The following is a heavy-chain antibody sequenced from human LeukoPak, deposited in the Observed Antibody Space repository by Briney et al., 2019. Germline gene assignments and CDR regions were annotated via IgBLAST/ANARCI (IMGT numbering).Heavy chain of an antibody. D-gene: IGHD2-21*02. CDR1: GGSISSYY. J-gene: IGHJ4*02. V-gene: IGHV4-59*01. CDR2: IYYSGST. Sequence: SKTLSLTCTVSGGSISSYYWSWIRQPPGKGLEWIGYIYYSGSTNYNPSLKSRVTISVDTSKNQFSLKLSSVTAADTAVYYCARDSCGGDCSFDYRGQGTLVTVSS. CDR3: ARDSCGGDCSFDY.